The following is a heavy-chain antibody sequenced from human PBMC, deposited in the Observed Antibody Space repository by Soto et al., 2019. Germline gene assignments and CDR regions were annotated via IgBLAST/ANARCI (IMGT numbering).Heavy chain of an antibody. CDR3: ARIRGCGGDCYYFDY. Sequence: QVTLKESGPVLVKPTETLALTCTVSGFSLSNARMGVSWTRQPPGKALEWLAHIFSNDEKSYSTTLKSRLTISKDTSKSQVVLTMTNMDPVDTATYYCARIRGCGGDCYYFDYWGQGTLVTVSS. V-gene: IGHV2-26*01. CDR1: GFSLSNARMG. CDR2: IFSNDEK. D-gene: IGHD2-21*02. J-gene: IGHJ4*02.